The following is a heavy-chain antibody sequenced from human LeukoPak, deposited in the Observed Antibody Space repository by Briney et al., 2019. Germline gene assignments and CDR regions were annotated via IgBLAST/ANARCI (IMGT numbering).Heavy chain of an antibody. J-gene: IGHJ3*02. CDR3: ARYVIVVVSDAFDI. Sequence: ASQTLSLTCTVSGGSISSGGYYWSWIRQHPGKGLEWIGYIYYSGSTYYNPSLKSRVTISVDTSKNQFSLQLNSVTPEDTAVYYCARYVIVVVSDAFDIWGQGTMVTVSS. CDR2: IYYSGST. V-gene: IGHV4-31*03. D-gene: IGHD3-22*01. CDR1: GGSISSGGYY.